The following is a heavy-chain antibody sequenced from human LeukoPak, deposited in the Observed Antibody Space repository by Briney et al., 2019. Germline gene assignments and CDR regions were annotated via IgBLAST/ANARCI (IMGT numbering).Heavy chain of an antibody. J-gene: IGHJ4*02. CDR2: IDYSGNT. Sequence: MTSETLSLTCTVAGDASSRSRYYWGWIRQSPGKGLEWIGSIDYSGNTDYNPSLKSRVSLSVDTSKKQFSLKLNSVTAADTAVYYCARDGRQFTYYYGSGTVDYWGQGTLVTVSS. CDR3: ARDGRQFTYYYGSGTVDY. V-gene: IGHV4-39*07. CDR1: GDASSRSRYY. D-gene: IGHD3-10*01.